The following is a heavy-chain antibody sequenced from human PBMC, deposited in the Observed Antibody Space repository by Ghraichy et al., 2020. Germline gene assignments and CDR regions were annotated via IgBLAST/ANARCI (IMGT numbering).Heavy chain of an antibody. V-gene: IGHV3-11*01. CDR2: ISSSGSTI. J-gene: IGHJ6*02. CDR1: GFTFSDYY. D-gene: IGHD3-10*01. Sequence: GESLNIPCAASGFTFSDYYMSWIRQAPGKGLEWVSYISSSGSTIYYADSVKGRFTISRDNAKNSLYLQMNSLRAEDTAVYYCARDQGWFGELFPYYYYGLDVWGQGTTVTVSS. CDR3: ARDQGWFGELFPYYYYGLDV.